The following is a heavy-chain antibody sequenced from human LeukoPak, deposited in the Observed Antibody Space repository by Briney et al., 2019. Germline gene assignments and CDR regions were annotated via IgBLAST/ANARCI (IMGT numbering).Heavy chain of an antibody. J-gene: IGHJ4*02. CDR2: IYYSGST. CDR1: GGSISSYY. D-gene: IGHD1-26*01. V-gene: IGHV4-59*01. Sequence: PSETLSLTCTVSGGSISSYYWSWIRQPPGKGLEWIGYIYYSGSTNYNPSLKSRVTISVDTSKNQFSLKLSSVTAADTVVYYCARVRGSGSYRFDYWGQGTLVTVSS. CDR3: ARVRGSGSYRFDY.